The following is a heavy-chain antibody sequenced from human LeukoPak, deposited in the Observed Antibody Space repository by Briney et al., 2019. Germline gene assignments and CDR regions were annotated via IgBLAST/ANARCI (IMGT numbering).Heavy chain of an antibody. D-gene: IGHD3-3*01. Sequence: SETLSLTCAVSGGSFSGNYWSWIRQSPGKGLEWLGEITHRGSSKYNPSLKSRVTISVDTSKNQFSLKLSSVTAADTAVYYCARLGAGPTYYDFWSGYSSFYFDYWGQGTLVTVSS. V-gene: IGHV4-34*01. CDR2: ITHRGSS. J-gene: IGHJ4*02. CDR3: ARLGAGPTYYDFWSGYSSFYFDY. CDR1: GGSFSGNY.